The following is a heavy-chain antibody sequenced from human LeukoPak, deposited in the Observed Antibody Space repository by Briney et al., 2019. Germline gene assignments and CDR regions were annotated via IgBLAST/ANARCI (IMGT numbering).Heavy chain of an antibody. CDR1: GGSFSGYY. CDR2: INHSGST. V-gene: IGHV4-34*01. J-gene: IGHJ5*02. D-gene: IGHD3-9*01. CDR3: ARGRSCLDSVLRYFDWLPTRGWFDP. Sequence: PSETLSLTCAVYGGSFSGYYWSWIRQPPGKGLGWIGEINHSGSTNYNPSLKSRVTISVDTSKNQFSLKLSSVTAADTAVYYCARGRSCLDSVLRYFDWLPTRGWFDPWGQGTLVTVSS.